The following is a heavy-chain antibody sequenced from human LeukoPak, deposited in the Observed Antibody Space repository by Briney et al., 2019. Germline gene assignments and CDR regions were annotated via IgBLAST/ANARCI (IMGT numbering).Heavy chain of an antibody. J-gene: IGHJ4*02. CDR2: ISDNGGGT. CDR1: GFIFRNYA. Sequence: PGGSLRLSCGASGFIFRNYAMSWVRQAPGEGLEWVSGISDNGGGTYYADSVKGRFTISRGNSKNMLYLQMNSLRAEDTAVYYCAKESGALGAPLYDYWGQGILVTGSS. D-gene: IGHD4/OR15-4a*01. CDR3: AKESGALGAPLYDY. V-gene: IGHV3-23*01.